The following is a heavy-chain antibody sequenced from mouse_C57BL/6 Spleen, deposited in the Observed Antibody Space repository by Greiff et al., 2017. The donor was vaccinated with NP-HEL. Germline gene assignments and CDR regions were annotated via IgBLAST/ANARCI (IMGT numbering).Heavy chain of an antibody. CDR2: IYPGDGDT. CDR3: ASQGDYYGTSDY. D-gene: IGHD1-1*01. J-gene: IGHJ2*01. Sequence: VQLQQSGAELVKPGASVKISCKASGYAFSSYWMNWVKQRPGKGLEWIGQIYPGDGDTNYNGKFKGKATLTADKSSSTAYMQLSSLTSEDSAVYFCASQGDYYGTSDYLGQGTTLTVSS. V-gene: IGHV1-80*01. CDR1: GYAFSSYW.